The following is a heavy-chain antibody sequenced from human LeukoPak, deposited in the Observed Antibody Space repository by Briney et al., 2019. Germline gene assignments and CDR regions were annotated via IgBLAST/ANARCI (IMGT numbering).Heavy chain of an antibody. D-gene: IGHD4-17*01. CDR3: AKVNYGDYEVLDY. V-gene: IGHV3-23*01. CDR2: ISGSGGST. CDR1: GFTFSSYG. J-gene: IGHJ4*02. Sequence: GGSLRLSCAASGFTFSSYGMHWVRQAPGKGLEWVSAISGSGGSTYYADSVKGRFTISRDNSKNTLYLQMNSLRAEDTAVYYCAKVNYGDYEVLDYWGQGTLVTVSS.